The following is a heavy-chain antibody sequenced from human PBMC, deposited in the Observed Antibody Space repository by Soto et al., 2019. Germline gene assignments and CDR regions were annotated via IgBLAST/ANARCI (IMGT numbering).Heavy chain of an antibody. CDR3: ARDRGKSLYFAELSGDNWSDP. J-gene: IGHJ5*02. D-gene: IGHD3-16*02. V-gene: IGHV4-31*03. Sequence: QVQLQESGPGLVKPSQTLSLTCSVSGASLRSGGYYWSWIRQHPGKGLEWIGYIYYSGSTYYNPSLESRVTISVDTSKNQFSLSLSSATAADTAVYYCARDRGKSLYFAELSGDNWSDPWGQGTLVTVSS. CDR1: GASLRSGGYY. CDR2: IYYSGST.